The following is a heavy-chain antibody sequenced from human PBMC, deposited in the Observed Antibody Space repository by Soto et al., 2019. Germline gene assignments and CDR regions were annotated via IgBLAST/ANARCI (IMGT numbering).Heavy chain of an antibody. CDR3: ARGGGPRITIFGVLSLNFDY. J-gene: IGHJ4*02. V-gene: IGHV4-31*03. CDR2: IYYSGST. Sequence: QVQLQESGPGLVKPSQTLSLTCTVSGGSISSGGYYWSWIRQHPGKGLEWIGYIYYSGSTYYNPSLKSRVTISVDTSKNQFSLKLSSVTAADTAVYYCARGGGPRITIFGVLSLNFDYWGQGTLVTVSS. CDR1: GGSISSGGYY. D-gene: IGHD3-3*01.